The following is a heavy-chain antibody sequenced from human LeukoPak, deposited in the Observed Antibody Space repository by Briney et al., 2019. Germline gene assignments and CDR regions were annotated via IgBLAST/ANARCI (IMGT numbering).Heavy chain of an antibody. CDR3: VRQLVS. CDR1: GFSVRTYW. J-gene: IGHJ4*02. Sequence: GGSLRLSCAASGFSVRTYWMSWVRQAPGKGLVWLSRISSDGTITSYADAVEGRFTLSRDSAKNPLYLQMNSLRAEDTAVYYCVRQLVSWGQGTLVTVSS. D-gene: IGHD6-6*01. V-gene: IGHV3-74*01. CDR2: ISSDGTIT.